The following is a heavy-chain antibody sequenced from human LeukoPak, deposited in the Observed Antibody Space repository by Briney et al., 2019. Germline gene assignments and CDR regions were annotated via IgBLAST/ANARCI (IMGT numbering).Heavy chain of an antibody. J-gene: IGHJ4*02. Sequence: PSETLSLTCSVSGGSISTYYWSWIRQPPGKGLEWIGYIYYSGSTNYNPSLTSRVTISVHTSQNQFSLKLGSVTAADTAVYYCARRYSSGPFDYWGQGTLVTVSS. CDR3: ARRYSSGPFDY. V-gene: IGHV4-59*08. D-gene: IGHD5-18*01. CDR1: GGSISTYY. CDR2: IYYSGST.